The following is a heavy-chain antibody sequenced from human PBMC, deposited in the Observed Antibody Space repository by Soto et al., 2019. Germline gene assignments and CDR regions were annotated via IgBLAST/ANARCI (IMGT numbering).Heavy chain of an antibody. D-gene: IGHD3-22*01. CDR2: ISAYNGNT. CDR1: GYTFTSYG. CDR3: ARDHPDGFKYYYDSSGSYFDY. J-gene: IGHJ4*02. V-gene: IGHV1-18*01. Sequence: GASVKVSCKASGYTFTSYGISWVRQAPGQGLEWMGWISAYNGNTNYAQKLQGRVTMTTDTSTSTAYMELRSLRSDDTAVYYCARDHPDGFKYYYDSSGSYFDYWGQGTLVTSPQ.